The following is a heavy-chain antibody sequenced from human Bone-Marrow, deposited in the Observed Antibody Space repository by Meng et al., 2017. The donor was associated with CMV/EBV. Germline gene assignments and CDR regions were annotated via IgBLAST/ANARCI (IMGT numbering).Heavy chain of an antibody. J-gene: IGHJ4*02. CDR3: ARDFVGATQMGY. CDR1: GGSFSGYY. V-gene: IGHV4-34*01. CDR2: INHSGST. D-gene: IGHD1-26*01. Sequence: GSLRLSCAVYGGSFSGYYWSWIRQPPGKGLEWIGEINHSGSTNYNPSLKSRVTISVDTSKNQFSLKLSSVTAADTAVYYCARDFVGATQMGYWGQGTLITVSS.